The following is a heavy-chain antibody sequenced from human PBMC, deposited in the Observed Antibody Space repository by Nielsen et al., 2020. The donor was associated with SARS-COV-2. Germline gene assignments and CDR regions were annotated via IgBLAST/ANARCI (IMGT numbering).Heavy chain of an antibody. CDR2: ISAYNGNT. J-gene: IGHJ5*02. D-gene: IGHD2-2*01. CDR1: GYTFTSYG. V-gene: IGHV1-18*01. Sequence: ASVKVSCKASGYTFTSYGISWVRQAPGQGLEWMGWISAYNGNTNYAQKLQGRVTMTTDTSTSTVYMELSSLRSEDTAVYYCARDLGCSSTSCYSGWFDPWGQGTLVTVSS. CDR3: ARDLGCSSTSCYSGWFDP.